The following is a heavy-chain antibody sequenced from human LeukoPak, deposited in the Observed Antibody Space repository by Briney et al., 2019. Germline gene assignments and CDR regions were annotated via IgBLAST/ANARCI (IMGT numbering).Heavy chain of an antibody. CDR2: ISAYNGNT. Sequence: GASVKVSCKASGYTFTSYGISWVRQAPGQGLEWMGWISAYNGNTNYAQKLQGRVTMTTDTSTSTVYMELSSLRSEDTAVYYCARGHCSGGSCYPNWFDPWGQGTLVTVSS. J-gene: IGHJ5*02. CDR1: GYTFTSYG. V-gene: IGHV1-18*01. D-gene: IGHD2-15*01. CDR3: ARGHCSGGSCYPNWFDP.